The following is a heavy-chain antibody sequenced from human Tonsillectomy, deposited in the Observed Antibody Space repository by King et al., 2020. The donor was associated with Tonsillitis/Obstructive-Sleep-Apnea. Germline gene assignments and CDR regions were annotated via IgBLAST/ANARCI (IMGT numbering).Heavy chain of an antibody. CDR3: ARGPWLPRVYYYGMDV. Sequence: VQLVESGGGVVQPGRSLRLSCAASGFTFSSYGMHWVRQAPGKGLEWVAVIWYDGRNKYYADSVKGRFTISRDNSKNTLYLQMNSLRAEDTAVYYCARGPWLPRVYYYGMDVWGEGTTVTVSS. CDR1: GFTFSSYG. D-gene: IGHD6-19*01. V-gene: IGHV3-33*01. J-gene: IGHJ6*04. CDR2: IWYDGRNK.